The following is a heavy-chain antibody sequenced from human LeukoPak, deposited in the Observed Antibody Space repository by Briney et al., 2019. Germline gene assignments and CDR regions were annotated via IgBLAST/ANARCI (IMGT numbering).Heavy chain of an antibody. CDR3: ARDFKVGAFDI. D-gene: IGHD1-26*01. V-gene: IGHV4-59*01. CDR2: IYYSGST. J-gene: IGHJ3*02. Sequence: PSETLSLTCTVSGGSISSYYWSWIRQPPGKGLEWIGYIYYSGSTNYNPSLKSRVTISVDTSKNQFSLKLSSVTAADTAVYYCARDFKVGAFDIWGQGTMVTVSS. CDR1: GGSISSYY.